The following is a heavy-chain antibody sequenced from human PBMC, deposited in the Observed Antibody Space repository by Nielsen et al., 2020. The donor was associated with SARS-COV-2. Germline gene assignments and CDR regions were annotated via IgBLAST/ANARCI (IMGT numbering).Heavy chain of an antibody. CDR3: ARASVRELAHFDY. D-gene: IGHD1-26*01. V-gene: IGHV4-4*02. CDR2: IYYSGST. CDR1: GGSISSSNW. J-gene: IGHJ4*02. Sequence: SETLSLTCAVSGGSISSSNWWSWVRQPPGKGLEWIGYIYYSGSTNYNPSLKSRVTISVDTSKNQFSLKLSSVTAADTAVYYCARASVRELAHFDYWGQGTLVTVSS.